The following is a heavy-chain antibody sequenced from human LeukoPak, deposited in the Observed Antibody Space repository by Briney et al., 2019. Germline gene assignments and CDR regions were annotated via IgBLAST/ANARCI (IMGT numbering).Heavy chain of an antibody. D-gene: IGHD3-10*01. Sequence: ASVKVSFKASVYTFTSYGISWVRQAPGQGLEWMGWISAYNGNTNYAQKLQGRVTMTTDTSTSTAYMELRSLRSDDTAVYYCAREYYGSGSYYPFDYWGQGTLVTVSS. V-gene: IGHV1-18*01. CDR2: ISAYNGNT. J-gene: IGHJ4*02. CDR1: VYTFTSYG. CDR3: AREYYGSGSYYPFDY.